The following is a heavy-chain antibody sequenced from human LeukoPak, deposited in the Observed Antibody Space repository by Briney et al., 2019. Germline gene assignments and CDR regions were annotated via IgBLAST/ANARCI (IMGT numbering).Heavy chain of an antibody. CDR1: GFTFSSSG. D-gene: IGHD6-13*01. CDR3: ASSRWQAFDS. V-gene: IGHV3-7*01. J-gene: IGHJ4*02. CDR2: IKQDGSEK. Sequence: GGSLRLSCAASGFTFSSSGMNWVLQAPANGLEWVAHIKQDGSEKYYVDSVKGRFTVSRDNAKNSVYLQLSSLRTEDTAAYYCASSRWQAFDSWGQGILVTVSS.